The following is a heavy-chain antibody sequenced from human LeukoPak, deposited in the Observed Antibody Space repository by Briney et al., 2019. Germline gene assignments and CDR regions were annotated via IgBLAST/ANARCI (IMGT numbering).Heavy chain of an antibody. CDR3: ASYHSSWYYVFDP. V-gene: IGHV4-39*07. J-gene: IGHJ5*02. D-gene: IGHD6-13*01. CDR2: IYYSGST. Sequence: SETLSLTCTVSGGSISSSSYYWGWIRQPPGKGLEWIGSIYYSGSTYYNPSLKSRVTISVDTSKNQFSLKLSSVTAADTAVYYCASYHSSWYYVFDPWGQGTLVTVSS. CDR1: GGSISSSSYY.